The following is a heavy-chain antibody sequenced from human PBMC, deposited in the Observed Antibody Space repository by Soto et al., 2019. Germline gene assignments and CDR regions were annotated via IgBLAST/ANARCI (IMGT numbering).Heavy chain of an antibody. Sequence: SGAEVKKPGSSVKVSCKASGGTFSSYAISWVRQAPGQGLEWMGGIIPIFGTANYAQKFQGRVTITADESTSTAYMELSSLRSEDTAVYYCARKGTPSRYCSSTSCYLGWFDPWGQGTLVTVSS. CDR3: ARKGTPSRYCSSTSCYLGWFDP. CDR1: GGTFSSYA. V-gene: IGHV1-69*01. D-gene: IGHD2-2*01. J-gene: IGHJ5*02. CDR2: IIPIFGTA.